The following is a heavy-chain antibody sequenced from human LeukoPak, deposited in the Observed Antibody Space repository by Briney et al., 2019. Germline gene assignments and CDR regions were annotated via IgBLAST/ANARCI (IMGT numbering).Heavy chain of an antibody. D-gene: IGHD3-10*02. Sequence: PGGSLRLSCAASGFTFSTYGMHWVRQAPGKGLEWVAVITSDGRNKYYAASVTGRFTISRDNSKNTLFLQMNSLRAEDTAVYYCAELGITMIGGVWGKGTTVTISS. CDR3: AELGITMIGGV. V-gene: IGHV3-30*18. CDR2: ITSDGRNK. CDR1: GFTFSTYG. J-gene: IGHJ6*04.